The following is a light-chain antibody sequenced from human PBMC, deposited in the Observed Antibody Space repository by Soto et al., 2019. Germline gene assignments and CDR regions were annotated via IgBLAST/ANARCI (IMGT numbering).Light chain of an antibody. CDR1: QSVSNY. CDR3: EQRGDWPLT. CDR2: DAS. V-gene: IGKV3-11*01. J-gene: IGKJ4*01. Sequence: EIVLTQSPATLSLSPGERATLSCRASQSVSNYLGWYQQKPGQAPRLLIYDASKRATGIPARFSGSGSGTDVTLTIRRLEPEHFALYYCEQRGDWPLTFGGGSKVHIK.